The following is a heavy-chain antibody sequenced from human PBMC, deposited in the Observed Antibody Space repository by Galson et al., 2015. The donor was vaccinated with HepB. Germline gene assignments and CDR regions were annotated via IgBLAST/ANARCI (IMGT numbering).Heavy chain of an antibody. CDR2: INPSGGST. CDR1: GYTFTSYY. D-gene: IGHD7-27*01. CDR3: ARDFRDETGEPYYFDY. Sequence: SVKVSCKASGYTFTSYYMHWVRQAPGQGLEWMGIINPSGGSTSYAQKFQGRVTMTRDTSTSTVYMELSSLRPEDTAVYYCARDFRDETGEPYYFDYWGQGTLVTVSS. V-gene: IGHV1-46*01. J-gene: IGHJ4*02.